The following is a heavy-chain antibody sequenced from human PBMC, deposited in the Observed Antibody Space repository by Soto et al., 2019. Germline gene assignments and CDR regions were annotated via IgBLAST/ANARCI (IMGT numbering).Heavy chain of an antibody. CDR1: GYTFTSYG. Sequence: QVQLVQSGAEVKKPGASVKVSCKASGYTFTSYGISWVRQAPGQGLEWMGWISAYNGNTNYAQKLQGRVTMTTDTSTSTAYMELRSLRSDDTAVYYCARIPSINYDFWSGYYYFDYWGQGTLVTVSS. V-gene: IGHV1-18*01. D-gene: IGHD3-3*01. CDR3: ARIPSINYDFWSGYYYFDY. J-gene: IGHJ4*02. CDR2: ISAYNGNT.